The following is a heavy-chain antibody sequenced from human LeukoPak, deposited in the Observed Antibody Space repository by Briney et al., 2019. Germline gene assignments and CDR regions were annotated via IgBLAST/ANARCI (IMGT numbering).Heavy chain of an antibody. D-gene: IGHD6-13*01. Sequence: GGSLRLSCAASGFTFSNYAMSWVRQAPGKGLEWVSALSGSGARSYYADSVKGRFSISRDNSKNTLYLQMNSLRAEDTAVYYCAKEWRYSSSGYQYYFDSWGQGTLVTVSS. CDR1: GFTFSNYA. CDR2: LSGSGARS. CDR3: AKEWRYSSSGYQYYFDS. J-gene: IGHJ4*02. V-gene: IGHV3-23*01.